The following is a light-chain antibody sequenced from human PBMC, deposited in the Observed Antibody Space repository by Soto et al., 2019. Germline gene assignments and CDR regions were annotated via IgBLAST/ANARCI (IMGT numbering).Light chain of an antibody. J-gene: IGKJ2*03. V-gene: IGKV3D-20*01. CDR1: QSVSNDF. CDR2: GAS. CDR3: HHYGRSLSYS. Sequence: EIVMTPSPTTLSVSPGERATLSFRPTQSVSNDFLAWYQQKPGLAPRLLVYGASRRATGIPDRFSGSGSGTDFTLTISRLEPEDFAVYYCHHYGRSLSYSFGQGTKVDIK.